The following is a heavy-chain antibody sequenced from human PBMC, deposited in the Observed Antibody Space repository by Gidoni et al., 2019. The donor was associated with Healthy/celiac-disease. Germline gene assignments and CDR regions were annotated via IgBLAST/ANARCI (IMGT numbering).Heavy chain of an antibody. V-gene: IGHV4-4*07. Sequence: QVQLQESGPGLVKPSETLSLTCTGSGGSISSYYWSWIRQPAGKGLEWIGRIYTSGSTNYNPSLKSRVTMSVDTSKNQFSLKLSSVTAADTAVYYCAVPGLNDSSGYYYGLRFWGQGTLVTVSS. CDR3: AVPGLNDSSGYYYGLRF. CDR1: GGSISSYY. CDR2: IYTSGST. J-gene: IGHJ4*02. D-gene: IGHD3-22*01.